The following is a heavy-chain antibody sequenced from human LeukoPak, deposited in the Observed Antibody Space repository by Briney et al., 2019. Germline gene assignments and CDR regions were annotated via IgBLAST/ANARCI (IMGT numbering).Heavy chain of an antibody. V-gene: IGHV4-59*01. J-gene: IGHJ6*04. Sequence: SETLSLTCTVSGGSISGYFWSWIRQPPGKELEWIGYIYYSGSTNYNPSLKSRVTISVDTSKNQFSLKLSSVTAADTAVYFCPRWRVPTTTVFYYGMDVWGKGTTVTVTS. CDR3: PRWRVPTTTVFYYGMDV. CDR1: GGSISGYF. CDR2: IYYSGST. D-gene: IGHD2/OR15-2a*01.